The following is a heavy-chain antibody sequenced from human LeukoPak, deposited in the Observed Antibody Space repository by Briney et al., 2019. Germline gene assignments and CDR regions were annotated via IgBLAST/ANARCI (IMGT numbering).Heavy chain of an antibody. V-gene: IGHV3-23*01. Sequence: GGSLRLSCAASGFTFSSYAMSWVRQAPGKGLEWVSAISGSGGTTYYADSVKGRLTISRDNSKNTLYLQMNSLRAEDTAVYYCAKDRGSSSGWFPWGQGTLVTVSS. D-gene: IGHD6-19*01. CDR1: GFTFSSYA. CDR2: ISGSGGTT. J-gene: IGHJ5*02. CDR3: AKDRGSSSGWFP.